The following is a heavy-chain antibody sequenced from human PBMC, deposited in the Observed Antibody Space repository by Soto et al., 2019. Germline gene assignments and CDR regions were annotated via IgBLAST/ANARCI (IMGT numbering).Heavy chain of an antibody. CDR2: ISGSGGGT. Sequence: EVQLLESGGGLVQPGGSLRLSCAASGFTFSSYAMSWVRQAPEKGLERISAISGSGGGTYYTDSVKGRFTFSRDNSKNTLYLQMNSLRAEDTAVYYCEKGVATINTGRFDYWGQGTLVTVSS. J-gene: IGHJ4*02. V-gene: IGHV3-23*01. D-gene: IGHD5-12*01. CDR3: EKGVATINTGRFDY. CDR1: GFTFSSYA.